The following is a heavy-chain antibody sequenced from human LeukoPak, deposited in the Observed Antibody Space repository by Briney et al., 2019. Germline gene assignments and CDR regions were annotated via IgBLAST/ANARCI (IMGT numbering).Heavy chain of an antibody. V-gene: IGHV1-2*04. Sequence: GASVTVSFKASGYTFTGYYMHWVRQAPGQGLEWMGWINPNSGGTNYAQKFQGWVTMTRDTSISTAYMELSRLRSDDTAVYYCARDRRAVAGVPYYYYYYGMDVWGKGTTVTVSS. CDR1: GYTFTGYY. CDR3: ARDRRAVAGVPYYYYYYGMDV. D-gene: IGHD6-19*01. J-gene: IGHJ6*04. CDR2: INPNSGGT.